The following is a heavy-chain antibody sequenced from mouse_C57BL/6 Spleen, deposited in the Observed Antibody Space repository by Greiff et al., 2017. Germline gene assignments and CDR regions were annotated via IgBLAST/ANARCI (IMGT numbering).Heavy chain of an antibody. CDR2: IDPNSGGT. CDR1: GYTFTSYW. J-gene: IGHJ1*03. V-gene: IGHV1-72*01. CDR3: AREDGYYVWYFDV. Sequence: QVQLKQPGAELVKPGASVKLSCKASGYTFTSYWMHWVKQRPGRGLEWIGRIDPNSGGTKYNEKFKSKATLTVDKPSSTAYMQLSSLTSEDSAVYYCAREDGYYVWYFDVWGTGTTVTVSS. D-gene: IGHD2-3*01.